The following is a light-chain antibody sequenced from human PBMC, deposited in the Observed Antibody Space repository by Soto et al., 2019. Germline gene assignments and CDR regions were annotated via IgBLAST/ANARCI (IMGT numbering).Light chain of an antibody. CDR3: QQYGSSPIT. CDR1: QSVSSSY. Sequence: EIVLTQSPGTLSLSPGERATLSCRASQSVSSSYLAWYQQKPGQAPRLLIYGASSSANGIPDRFSGSGSGTEFTLTISRLVPEDFAVYYCQQYGSSPITFGQGTRLEIK. CDR2: GAS. J-gene: IGKJ5*01. V-gene: IGKV3-20*01.